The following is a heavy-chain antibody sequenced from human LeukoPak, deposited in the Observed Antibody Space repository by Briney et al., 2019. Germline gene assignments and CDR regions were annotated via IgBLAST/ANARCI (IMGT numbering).Heavy chain of an antibody. J-gene: IGHJ5*02. D-gene: IGHD2-2*01. Sequence: ASVKVSCKASGYTFTSYDINWVRQATGQGLEWMGWMNPNSGNTGYAQKFQGRVTMTRNTSISTAYMELSSLRSEDTAVYYYARSEYCSSTSCYYTGAYNWFDPWGQGTLVTVSS. CDR1: GYTFTSYD. CDR2: MNPNSGNT. CDR3: ARSEYCSSTSCYYTGAYNWFDP. V-gene: IGHV1-8*01.